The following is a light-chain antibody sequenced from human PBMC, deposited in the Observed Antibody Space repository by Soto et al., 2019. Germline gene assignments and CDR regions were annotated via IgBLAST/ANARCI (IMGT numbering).Light chain of an antibody. V-gene: IGKV3-20*01. CDR1: QTVRNNY. CDR3: QQFSSYPLT. CDR2: DAS. Sequence: ETVLTQSPVTLSLSPGERATLSCRASQTVRNNYLALYQQKPGQAPRLLIYDASSRATGIPDRFSGGGSGTDFTLTISRLEPEDFAVCYCQQFSSYPLTFGGGTKVDIK. J-gene: IGKJ4*01.